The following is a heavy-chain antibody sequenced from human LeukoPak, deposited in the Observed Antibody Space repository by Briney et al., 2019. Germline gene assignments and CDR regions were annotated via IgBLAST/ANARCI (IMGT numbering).Heavy chain of an antibody. D-gene: IGHD2-2*01. CDR2: IYHSGST. CDR1: GGSISSGGYY. V-gene: IGHV4-30-2*01. CDR3: ASSVVVPENWFDP. Sequence: SETLSLTCTVSGGSISSGGYYWSWIRQPPGKGLEWIGYIYHSGSTYYNPSLKSRVTISVDRSKNQFSLKLSSVTAADTAVYYCASSVVVPENWFDPWGQGTLVTVSS. J-gene: IGHJ5*02.